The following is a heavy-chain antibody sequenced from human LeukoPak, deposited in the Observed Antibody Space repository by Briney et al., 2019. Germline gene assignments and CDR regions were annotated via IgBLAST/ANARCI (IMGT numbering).Heavy chain of an antibody. Sequence: SETLSLTCTVSGGSISSYYWSWIRQPPGKGLEGIGYIYYSGSTNYNPSLKSRVTISVDTSKNQFSLKLSSVTAADTAVYHCAREYYGSGSYYVKYFDYWGQGTLVTVSS. CDR3: AREYYGSGSYYVKYFDY. CDR1: GGSISSYY. D-gene: IGHD3-10*01. CDR2: IYYSGST. V-gene: IGHV4-59*01. J-gene: IGHJ4*02.